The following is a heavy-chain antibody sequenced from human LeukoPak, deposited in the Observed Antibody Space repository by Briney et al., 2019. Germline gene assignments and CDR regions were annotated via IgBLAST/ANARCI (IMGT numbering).Heavy chain of an antibody. D-gene: IGHD3-16*01. CDR3: ARAGGGLDY. Sequence: ASVKVSCKASGYTFTGYYMHWVRQAPGQGLEWMGWINPNRGDTNYAQKFQGRVTITRDTSSSTAYMELTRLTSDDTAVYYCARAGGGLDYWGQGTLVTVSS. V-gene: IGHV1-2*02. CDR1: GYTFTGYY. J-gene: IGHJ4*02. CDR2: INPNRGDT.